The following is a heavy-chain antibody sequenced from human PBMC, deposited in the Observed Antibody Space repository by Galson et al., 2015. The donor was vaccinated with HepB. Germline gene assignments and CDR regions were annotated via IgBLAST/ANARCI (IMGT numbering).Heavy chain of an antibody. CDR3: ARGRITIFGVVIGDAFDI. Sequence: SLRLSCAASGFTFSSYAMHWVRQAPGKGLEWVAVISYDGSNKYYADSVKGRFTISRDNSKNTLYLQMNSPRAEDTAVYYCARGRITIFGVVIGDAFDIWGQGTMVTVSS. CDR1: GFTFSSYA. CDR2: ISYDGSNK. D-gene: IGHD3-3*01. V-gene: IGHV3-30-3*01. J-gene: IGHJ3*02.